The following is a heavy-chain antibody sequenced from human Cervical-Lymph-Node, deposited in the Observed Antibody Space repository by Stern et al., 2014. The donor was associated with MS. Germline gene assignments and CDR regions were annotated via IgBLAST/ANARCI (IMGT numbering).Heavy chain of an antibody. CDR1: GFTFSTYW. J-gene: IGHJ4*02. CDR3: ARRPIAGGALNFDF. Sequence: EVHLVESGAEVKKPGESLKISCKSSGFTFSTYWIGWVRQMPGKGLECMGIIYPGDSDTRYSPSFEGQVTISVDKSTTTAYLQWSSLKASDTAMYYCARRPIAGGALNFDFWGQGTQVTVSS. V-gene: IGHV5-51*01. CDR2: IYPGDSDT. D-gene: IGHD1-26*01.